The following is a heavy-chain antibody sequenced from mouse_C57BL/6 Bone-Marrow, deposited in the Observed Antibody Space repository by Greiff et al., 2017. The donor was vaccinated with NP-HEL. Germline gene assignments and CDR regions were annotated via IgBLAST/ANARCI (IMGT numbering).Heavy chain of an antibody. CDR3: ARRRGSSPFAY. CDR2: ISNGGGST. V-gene: IGHV5-12*01. CDR1: GFTFSDYY. J-gene: IGHJ3*01. Sequence: EVHLVESGGGLVQPGGSLKLSCAASGFTFSDYYMYWVRQTPEKRLEWVAYISNGGGSTYYPDTVKGRFTISRDNAKNTLYLQMSRLTSEDTAMYYCARRRGSSPFAYWGQGTLVTVSA. D-gene: IGHD1-1*01.